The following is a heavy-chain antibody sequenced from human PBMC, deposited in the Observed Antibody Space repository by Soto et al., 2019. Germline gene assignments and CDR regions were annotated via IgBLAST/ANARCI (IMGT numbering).Heavy chain of an antibody. Sequence: QVQLQESGPGLVKPSETLSLTCAVSGGSVNIGSYYFRWIRQSPGKGLEWIGEVHHSGKTNASPSLRGRVAISLETSKNQFSLKLNSVTAADTAVYYCARGYHKWYFDFWGRGTLVTVSS. J-gene: IGHJ2*01. CDR2: VHHSGKT. D-gene: IGHD2-2*01. V-gene: IGHV4-39*07. CDR1: GGSVNIGSYY. CDR3: ARGYHKWYFDF.